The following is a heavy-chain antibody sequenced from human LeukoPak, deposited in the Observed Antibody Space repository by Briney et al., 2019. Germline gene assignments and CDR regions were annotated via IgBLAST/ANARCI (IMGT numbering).Heavy chain of an antibody. Sequence: GGSLRLSCAASGFTFSSYAMSWVRQAPGKGLEWVSAISGHVGSTYYADSVRGRFTISRDSSKNTLYLQMNSLRDEDTAVYYCAKDGVYCSGGSCYVVNSGYFDYWGQGTLVSVSS. D-gene: IGHD2-15*01. J-gene: IGHJ4*02. V-gene: IGHV3-23*01. CDR2: ISGHVGST. CDR1: GFTFSSYA. CDR3: AKDGVYCSGGSCYVVNSGYFDY.